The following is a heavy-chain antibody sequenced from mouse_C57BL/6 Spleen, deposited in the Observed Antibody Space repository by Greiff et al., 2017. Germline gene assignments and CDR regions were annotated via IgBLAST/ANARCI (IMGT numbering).Heavy chain of an antibody. Sequence: EVQRVESGGGLVKPGGSLKLSCAASGFPFSDYGMHWVRQAPEKGLEWVAYISSGSSTIYYADTVKGRFTISRDNAKNTLFLQMTSLRSEDTAMYYCARSNYVDYAMDYWGQGTSVTVSS. CDR2: ISSGSSTI. CDR3: ARSNYVDYAMDY. D-gene: IGHD2-5*01. CDR1: GFPFSDYG. J-gene: IGHJ4*01. V-gene: IGHV5-17*01.